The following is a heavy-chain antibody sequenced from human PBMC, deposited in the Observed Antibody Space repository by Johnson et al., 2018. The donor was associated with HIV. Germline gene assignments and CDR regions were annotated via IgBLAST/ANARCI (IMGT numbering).Heavy chain of an antibody. Sequence: QVQLVESGGGVIQPGRSLRLSCAASGFTFRNYGMHWVRQAPGKGLEWVEVMWYDGSNKYYADSVKGRFTISRDNSKNTLYLQMNSLRAEDTAVYYCAKAHRGIAVALVAFDIWGQGTMVTVSS. CDR1: GFTFRNYG. CDR2: MWYDGSNK. D-gene: IGHD6-19*01. V-gene: IGHV3-33*06. CDR3: AKAHRGIAVALVAFDI. J-gene: IGHJ3*02.